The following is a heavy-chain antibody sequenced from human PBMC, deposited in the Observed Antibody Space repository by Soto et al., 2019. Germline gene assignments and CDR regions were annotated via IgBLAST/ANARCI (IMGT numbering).Heavy chain of an antibody. D-gene: IGHD4-17*01. V-gene: IGHV3-11*01. CDR1: GFTFSDYY. Sequence: PGGSLRLSCAASGFTFSDYYMSWIRQAPGKGLEWVSYISSSGSTIYYADSVKGRFTISRDNAKNSLYLQMNSLRAEDTAVYYCARDLADGDYYYYMDVWGKGTTVTVSS. J-gene: IGHJ6*03. CDR2: ISSSGSTI. CDR3: ARDLADGDYYYYMDV.